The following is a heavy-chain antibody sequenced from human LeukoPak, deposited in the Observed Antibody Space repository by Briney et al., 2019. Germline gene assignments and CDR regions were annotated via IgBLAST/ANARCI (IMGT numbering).Heavy chain of an antibody. D-gene: IGHD2/OR15-2a*01. V-gene: IGHV4-4*07. CDR2: IYSSGST. CDR3: AREYCNPTKCVVDYFDY. J-gene: IGHJ4*02. Sequence: ASETLSLTWTVSGASMLNYFWSWIRQTAGRGLEWIGRIYSSGSTNYNPSLKSRLSMSIDTSKGQFSLKLSSVTAAATAVYYCAREYCNPTKCVVDYFDYWGQGILVTVSS. CDR1: GASMLNYF.